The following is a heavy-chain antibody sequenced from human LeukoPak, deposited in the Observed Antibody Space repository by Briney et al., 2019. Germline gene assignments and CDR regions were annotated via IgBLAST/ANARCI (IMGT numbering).Heavy chain of an antibody. CDR3: GRGHWGLDY. CDR2: ISSSGTTI. CDR1: GFTFSSYE. J-gene: IGHJ4*02. D-gene: IGHD7-27*01. Sequence: GGSLRLSCAASGFTFSSYEMNWVRQAPGKGLEWVSYISSSGTTIYYADSVKGRFTISRDNAKNSLYLQMNSLRAEDTAVYYCGRGHWGLDYWGQGTLVTVSS. V-gene: IGHV3-48*03.